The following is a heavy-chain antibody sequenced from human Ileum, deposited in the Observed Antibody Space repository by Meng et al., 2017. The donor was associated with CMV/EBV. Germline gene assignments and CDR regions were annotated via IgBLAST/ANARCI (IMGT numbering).Heavy chain of an antibody. V-gene: IGHV4-39*07. J-gene: IGHJ6*02. Sequence: PETLSPTCNVSGGSVSSNSYYWGWIRQPPGKGLEWIGSFYYSGRSFYNPSLKSRLTISVDTSKNQFSLKPISVTAADTAVYYCTRSISIFGVVIVPNYGMDVWGQGTTVTVSS. CDR3: TRSISIFGVVIVPNYGMDV. D-gene: IGHD3-3*01. CDR1: GGSVSSNSYY. CDR2: FYYSGRS.